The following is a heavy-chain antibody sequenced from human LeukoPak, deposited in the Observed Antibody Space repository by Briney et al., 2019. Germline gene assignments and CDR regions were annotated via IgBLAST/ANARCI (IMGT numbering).Heavy chain of an antibody. D-gene: IGHD3-10*02. CDR3: ARDLHYYVAMDV. J-gene: IGHJ6*02. Sequence: GGSLRLSCAASGVTFSSHAMTWVRQAPGKGLEWVSSISGSGGSVYYADSVKGRFTISRDNSKNTLYLQMNSLRVEDTALYYCARDLHYYVAMDVWGQGTTVTVSS. CDR2: ISGSGGSV. CDR1: GVTFSSHA. V-gene: IGHV3-23*01.